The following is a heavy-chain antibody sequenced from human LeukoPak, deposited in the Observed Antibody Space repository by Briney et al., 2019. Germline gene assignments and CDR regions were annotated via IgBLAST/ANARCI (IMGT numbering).Heavy chain of an antibody. CDR2: ISAYNGNT. CDR1: GYTFTSYG. Sequence: GASVKVSCKASGYTFTSYGISWVRQAPGQGLEWMGWISAYNGNTNYAQKLQGRVTMTTDTSTSTAYMELRSLRSDDTAVYYCARDGAVGYSYGYKDDYFDYWGQGTLVTVSS. V-gene: IGHV1-18*04. J-gene: IGHJ4*02. CDR3: ARDGAVGYSYGYKDDYFDY. D-gene: IGHD5-18*01.